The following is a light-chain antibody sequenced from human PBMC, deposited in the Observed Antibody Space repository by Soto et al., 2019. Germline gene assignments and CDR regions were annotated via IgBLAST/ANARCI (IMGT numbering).Light chain of an antibody. J-gene: IGLJ2*01. CDR3: SSYAGAVV. V-gene: IGLV2-23*01. CDR2: EGS. CDR1: SYNL. Sequence: QFALTQPASVSGSPGRSITISCTSYNLVSWYQHHPGKAPKLMIYEGSNRPSGVSDRFFGSKSGNTASLTISGLQAEDEADYYCSSYAGAVVFGGGTKLTVL.